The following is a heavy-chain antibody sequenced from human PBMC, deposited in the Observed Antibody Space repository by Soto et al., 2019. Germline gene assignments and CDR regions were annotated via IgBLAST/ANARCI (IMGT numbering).Heavy chain of an antibody. D-gene: IGHD2-21*01. J-gene: IGHJ4*02. CDR3: TRGAYCGGDCYDY. V-gene: IGHV1-46*03. CDR2: INPSGDTT. Sequence: GASMKGSCKASGFTFTHHYMHCVRQAPAQGLEWMGIINPSGDTTNYAQKFQGRVTMTRDTSTSTVYMELSSLRSEDTAVYYCTRGAYCGGDCYDYWVQGTLVTVSS. CDR1: GFTFTHHY.